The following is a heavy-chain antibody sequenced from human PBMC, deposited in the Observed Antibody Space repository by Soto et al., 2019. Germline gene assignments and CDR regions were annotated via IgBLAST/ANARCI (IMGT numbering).Heavy chain of an antibody. CDR3: ARVGGLAARTFDY. V-gene: IGHV4-59*01. D-gene: IGHD6-6*01. CDR2: IYYSGST. CDR1: GGSISDFY. Sequence: SETLSLTCTVSGGSISDFYWSWIRQPPGKGLEWIGYIYYSGSTNYNPSLRSRGTISVDTSKNQFSLNLRSMSPADTAVYYCARVGGLAARTFDYWGPGTLVTVSS. J-gene: IGHJ4*02.